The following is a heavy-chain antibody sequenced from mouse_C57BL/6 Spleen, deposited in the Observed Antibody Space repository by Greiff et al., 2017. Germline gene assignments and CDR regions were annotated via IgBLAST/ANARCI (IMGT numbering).Heavy chain of an antibody. V-gene: IGHV1-22*01. CDR3: AREDITTVVAYYAMDY. CDR2: INPNNGGT. CDR1: GYTFTDYN. D-gene: IGHD1-1*01. J-gene: IGHJ4*01. Sequence: EVKLQESGPELVKPGASVKMSCKASGYTFTDYNMHWVKQSPGKSLEWIGYINPNNGGTSYNQKFKGKATLTVNKSSSTAYMELRSLTSEDSAVYYCAREDITTVVAYYAMDYWGQGTSVTVSS.